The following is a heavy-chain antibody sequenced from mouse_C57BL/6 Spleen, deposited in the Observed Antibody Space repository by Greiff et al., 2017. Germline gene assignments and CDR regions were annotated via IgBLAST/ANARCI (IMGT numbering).Heavy chain of an antibody. CDR1: GYTFTSYW. CDR2: IYPSASET. V-gene: IGHV1-61*01. J-gene: IGHJ4*01. Sequence: QVQLQQPGAELVRPGSSVKLSCKASGYTFTSYWMDWVKQRPGQGLEWIGNIYPSASETHYNQQFKDKATLTVDKSSSTAYMQLRSLTSEDSAVYYWTRRGNRMVYYTVDYWGQGTSVTVSS. CDR3: TRRGNRMVYYTVDY. D-gene: IGHD2-10*02.